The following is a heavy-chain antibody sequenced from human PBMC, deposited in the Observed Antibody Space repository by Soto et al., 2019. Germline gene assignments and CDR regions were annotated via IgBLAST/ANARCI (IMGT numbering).Heavy chain of an antibody. D-gene: IGHD6-19*01. V-gene: IGHV4-4*02. J-gene: IGHJ4*02. CDR2: IYHSGST. CDR3: ARVSSSGWYGDY. CDR1: GGSISSSNW. Sequence: SETLSLTCGVSGGSISSSNWWSWVRQPPGKGLEWIGEIYHSGSTNYNPSLKSRVTISVDKSKNQFSLKLSSVTAADTAVYYCARVSSSGWYGDYWGQGTLVTVSS.